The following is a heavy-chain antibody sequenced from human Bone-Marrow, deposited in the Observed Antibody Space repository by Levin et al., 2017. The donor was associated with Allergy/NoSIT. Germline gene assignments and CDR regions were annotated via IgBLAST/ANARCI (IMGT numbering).Heavy chain of an antibody. CDR3: ARDGYLGSCSSTSCPDFFDF. Sequence: PEASVKVSCRASGYNFSNYIINWLRQAPGQGFEWMGWINTKTGNPRFARGFTGRFVFSFDTSVKTTYLQITSLKPEDTAVYYCARDGYLGSCSSTSCPDFFDFWGQGTLVTVSS. CDR1: GYNFSNYI. V-gene: IGHV7-4-1*02. CDR2: INTKTGNP. J-gene: IGHJ4*02. D-gene: IGHD2-2*01.